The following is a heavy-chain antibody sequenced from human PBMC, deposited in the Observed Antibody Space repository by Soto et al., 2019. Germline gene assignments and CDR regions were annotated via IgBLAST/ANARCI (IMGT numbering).Heavy chain of an antibody. J-gene: IGHJ4*02. V-gene: IGHV3-23*01. CDR3: AKGRAGSYYCFDY. CDR2: ISGSGVNT. CDR1: GFTFSNFA. D-gene: IGHD3-10*01. Sequence: EVQLLESGGGLVQPGGSLRLSCAASGFTFSNFAMAWVRQAPGKGLEWVSAISGSGVNTYYADSVKGRLTISRDNSKNTLYLQMNSLRAEDTAVYYCAKGRAGSYYCFDYWGQGTLVTVSS.